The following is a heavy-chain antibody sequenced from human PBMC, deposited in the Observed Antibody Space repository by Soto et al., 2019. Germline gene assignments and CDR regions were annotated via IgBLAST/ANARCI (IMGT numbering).Heavy chain of an antibody. J-gene: IGHJ4*02. CDR1: GGIFTNYA. V-gene: IGHV1-69*06. CDR2: TIPLFGTA. Sequence: ASVKVSCKPSGGIFTNYAFTWVRQAPGQGLEWMGGTIPLFGTANYAQKFQGRVTITADKSTTTVYLEVSSLRSEDTALYYCSAYCSSSNCRAADDYWGQGTQVTVSS. CDR3: SAYCSSSNCRAADDY. D-gene: IGHD2-2*01.